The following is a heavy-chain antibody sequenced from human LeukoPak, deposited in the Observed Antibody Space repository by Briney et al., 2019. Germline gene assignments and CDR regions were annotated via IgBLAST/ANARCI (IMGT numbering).Heavy chain of an antibody. V-gene: IGHV3-43D*03. CDR3: AKDSSGWNNWFDP. CDR2: ISWDGGST. D-gene: IGHD6-19*01. Sequence: GGSLRLSCAASGFTFDDYAMHWVRQAPGKGLEWVSLISWDGGSTYYADSVKGRFTISRDNSKTSLYLQMNSLRAEDTALYYCAKDSSGWNNWFDPWGQGTLVTVSS. CDR1: GFTFDDYA. J-gene: IGHJ5*02.